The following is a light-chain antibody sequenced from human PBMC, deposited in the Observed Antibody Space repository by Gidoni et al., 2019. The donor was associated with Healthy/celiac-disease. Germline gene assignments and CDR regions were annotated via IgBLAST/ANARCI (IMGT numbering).Light chain of an antibody. V-gene: IGKV3-11*01. CDR2: DAS. J-gene: IGKJ3*01. CDR3: QQRSNWPPGFT. CDR1: QSVSSY. Sequence: EIVLPQSPATLSLSPGERATLSCRASQSVSSYLAWYQQKPGQAPRLLIYDASNRATGIPARVSGSGSGTDFTLTISSLEPEDFAVYYCQQRSNWPPGFTFGPGTKVDIK.